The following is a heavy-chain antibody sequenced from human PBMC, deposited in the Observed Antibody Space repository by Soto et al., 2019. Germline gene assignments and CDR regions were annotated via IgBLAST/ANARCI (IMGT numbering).Heavy chain of an antibody. CDR3: ARGSGWKVDP. J-gene: IGHJ5*02. CDR1: GDSFDNNDW. Sequence: QVQLQESGPGLVKPSETLSLTCAVSGDSFDNNDWWSWVRQPPGKGLEWIGEIHQGGTTNYNPSLNSRVTVSLDKSKTQFSLNLMSVTAADTAVYYCARGSGWKVDPWGQGTLVTVSS. CDR2: IHQGGTT. D-gene: IGHD1-1*01. V-gene: IGHV4-4*02.